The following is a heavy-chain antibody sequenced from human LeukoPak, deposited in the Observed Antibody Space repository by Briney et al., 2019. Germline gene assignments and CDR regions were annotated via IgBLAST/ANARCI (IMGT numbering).Heavy chain of an antibody. Sequence: GGSLILSCAASGFTFSTYAMSWVRQPPGKGLEWVSSIRGSGGSTFYADSVKGRFTISRDNSKNTLYLQMNSLRAEDTAVYYCAKDYLAGLIPFYFDYWGQGTLVTVSS. V-gene: IGHV3-23*01. CDR3: AKDYLAGLIPFYFDY. CDR1: GFTFSTYA. D-gene: IGHD2-21*01. CDR2: IRGSGGST. J-gene: IGHJ4*02.